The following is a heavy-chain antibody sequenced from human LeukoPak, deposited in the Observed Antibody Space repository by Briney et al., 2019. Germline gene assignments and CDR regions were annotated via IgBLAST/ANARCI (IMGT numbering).Heavy chain of an antibody. Sequence: ASVKVSCKASGYTFTSYGISWVRQAPGQGLEWMGWINPNSGGTKYAQKFQGWVTMTRDTSISTAYMELSRLRSDDTAVYYCARGGPYYDYVWGSYRSAMFDYWGQGTLVTVSS. J-gene: IGHJ4*02. V-gene: IGHV1-2*04. CDR1: GYTFTSYG. CDR3: ARGGPYYDYVWGSYRSAMFDY. CDR2: INPNSGGT. D-gene: IGHD3-16*02.